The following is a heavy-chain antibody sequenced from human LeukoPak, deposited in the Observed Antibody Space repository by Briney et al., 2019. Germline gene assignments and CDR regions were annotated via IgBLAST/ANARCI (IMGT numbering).Heavy chain of an antibody. J-gene: IGHJ4*02. Sequence: HPGGSLRLSCAASGFTFSSYGMPWVRQAPGKGLEWVAVIPYEGSNKYYADSVKGRFTISRDNSKNTLYLQMNSLRAEDAAVYYCVKLHYYDSSGYLPAQDYWGQGTLVTVSS. CDR2: IPYEGSNK. D-gene: IGHD3-22*01. CDR3: VKLHYYDSSGYLPAQDY. CDR1: GFTFSSYG. V-gene: IGHV3-30*18.